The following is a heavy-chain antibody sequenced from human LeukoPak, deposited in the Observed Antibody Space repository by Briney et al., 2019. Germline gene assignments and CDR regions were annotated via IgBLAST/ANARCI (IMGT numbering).Heavy chain of an antibody. CDR1: GGSISSGGYY. CDR3: ARAVLRFLEWSNDAFDI. D-gene: IGHD3-3*01. J-gene: IGHJ3*02. CDR2: IYYSGST. V-gene: IGHV4-31*03. Sequence: SETLSLTCTVSGGSISSGGYYWSWIRQHPGKGLEWIGYIYYSGSTYYNPSLKSRVAISVDTSKNQFSLKLSSVTAADTAVYYCARAVLRFLEWSNDAFDIWGQGTMVTVSS.